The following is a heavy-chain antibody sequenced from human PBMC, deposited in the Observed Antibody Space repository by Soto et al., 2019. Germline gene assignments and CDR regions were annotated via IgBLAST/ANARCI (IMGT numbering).Heavy chain of an antibody. V-gene: IGHV3-74*01. Sequence: EVQLVESGGGLVQPGGSLRLSCAVSGFDFSSDWMHWVRQAPGKGLVWVSRIKYDGSATNYADSVKGRFTISRDNAKNTLFLQMNNLRAEDTAVYYCARGRGGVYYFDYWGRGTLFTVSS. CDR2: IKYDGSAT. CDR3: ARGRGGVYYFDY. J-gene: IGHJ4*02. CDR1: GFDFSSDW. D-gene: IGHD2-15*01.